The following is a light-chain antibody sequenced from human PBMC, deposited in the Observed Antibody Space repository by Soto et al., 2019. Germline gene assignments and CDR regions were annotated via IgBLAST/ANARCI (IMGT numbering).Light chain of an antibody. CDR2: EVN. CDR3: SSYGGSNNHV. V-gene: IGLV2-8*01. J-gene: IGLJ1*01. Sequence: LTQPPSTSGSPGQSVSISCTGTSSDVGGYNYVSWFQQYPGKAPKLLIHEVNKRPSGVPDRFSGSKSGNTAALTVSGLEAEDEADYYCSSYGGSNNHVFGTGTKVTVL. CDR1: SSDVGGYNY.